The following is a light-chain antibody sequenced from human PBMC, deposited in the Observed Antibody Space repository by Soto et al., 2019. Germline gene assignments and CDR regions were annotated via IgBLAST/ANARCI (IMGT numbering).Light chain of an antibody. J-gene: IGKJ5*01. V-gene: IGKV1-33*01. CDR1: QDISKN. CDR2: DAS. CDR3: QQYDNLLPIT. Sequence: IQMTQSPSSLSASVGDRVTITCQASQDISKNLNWYQQKPGKAPKVLIYDASSLQTGVPSRFSGSGSATHFTFTICSLQPEDVATYYCQQYDNLLPITFGQGTRLEIK.